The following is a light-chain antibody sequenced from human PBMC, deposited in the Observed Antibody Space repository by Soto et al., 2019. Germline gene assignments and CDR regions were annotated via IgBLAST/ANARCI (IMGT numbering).Light chain of an antibody. J-gene: IGKJ5*01. Sequence: ETVMTQSPATLSVSPGERATLSCWASQSVSSKLAWYQQKPGQAPRLLIYGASTRATGIPARFSGSGSGTEFTLSISSLQSEDSAVYYCQQYNNWPPITFGQRTRLEIK. CDR1: QSVSSK. V-gene: IGKV3D-15*01. CDR3: QQYNNWPPIT. CDR2: GAS.